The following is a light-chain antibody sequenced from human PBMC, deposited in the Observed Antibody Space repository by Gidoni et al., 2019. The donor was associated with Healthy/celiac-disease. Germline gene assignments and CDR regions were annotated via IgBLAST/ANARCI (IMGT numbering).Light chain of an antibody. CDR1: SSDVRGYNY. V-gene: IGLV2-8*01. J-gene: IGLJ1*01. Sequence: QSALPQPPSASGSPGQTVTISCSGTSSDVRGYNYVSWYQQHPGKAPKLMIYEVSKRPSGVPDRFSGSKSGNTAALTVSGLQAEDEADYYCSSYAGSKGDVFGTGTKVTVL. CDR3: SSYAGSKGDV. CDR2: EVS.